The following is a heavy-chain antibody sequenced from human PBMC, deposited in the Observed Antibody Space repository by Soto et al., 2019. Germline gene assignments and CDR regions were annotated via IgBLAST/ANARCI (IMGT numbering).Heavy chain of an antibody. CDR3: VMEYSISTSCSMDY. V-gene: IGHV1-69*02. Sequence: QVQLVQSGAEVKKPGSSVKVSCKASGGTFSSYTISWVRQAPGQGLEWMGRIIPMLGIANYAQKIQSRVSITAHKTPRTATMKLSTLRSQNTAVYYCVMEYSISTSCSMDYWGQGTLVTVPS. J-gene: IGHJ4*02. CDR1: GGTFSSYT. CDR2: IIPMLGIA. D-gene: IGHD2-2*01.